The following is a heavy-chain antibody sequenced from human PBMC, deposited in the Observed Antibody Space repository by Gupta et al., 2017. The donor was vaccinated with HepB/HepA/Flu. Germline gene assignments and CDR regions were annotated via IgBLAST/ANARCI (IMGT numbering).Heavy chain of an antibody. D-gene: IGHD1-1*01. CDR2: MNPNSGNT. Sequence: QVQLVQSGAEGKKTGASVQVSCKASGYTFTSYDINWVRQATGQGLEWLGWMNPNSGNTDYAQKFQGRVTMTRNTPTSPAYMELSSLGSEDTAVYYCARGGEELQLGWFDPWGQGTLVTVSS. J-gene: IGHJ5*02. CDR3: ARGGEELQLGWFDP. V-gene: IGHV1-8*01. CDR1: GYTFTSYD.